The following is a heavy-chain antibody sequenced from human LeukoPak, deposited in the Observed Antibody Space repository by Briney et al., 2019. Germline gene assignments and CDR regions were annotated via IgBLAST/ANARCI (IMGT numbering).Heavy chain of an antibody. D-gene: IGHD6-6*01. CDR3: ATSSIAARDPRKNAFDI. J-gene: IGHJ3*02. V-gene: IGHV1-2*02. Sequence: ASVKVSCKASGYTFTDYSMHWVRQAPGQGLEWMGWINPNSGGTNYAQKVQGRVTMTEDTSTDTAYMELSSLRSEDTAVYYCATSSIAARDPRKNAFDIWGQGTMVTVSS. CDR1: GYTFTDYS. CDR2: INPNSGGT.